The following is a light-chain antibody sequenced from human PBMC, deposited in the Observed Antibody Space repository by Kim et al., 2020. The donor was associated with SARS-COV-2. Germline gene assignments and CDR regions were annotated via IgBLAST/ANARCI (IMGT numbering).Light chain of an antibody. Sequence: ASVADRFALTCRANEDAGAWLAWYQYKPGEAPRLLIYGSSNWKTGVPSRFSGSGSGTDFTLTITSLQPDDSATYYCQQAKRFPLLFGGGTKVDIK. V-gene: IGKV1-12*01. CDR3: QQAKRFPLL. CDR2: GSS. J-gene: IGKJ4*01. CDR1: EDAGAW.